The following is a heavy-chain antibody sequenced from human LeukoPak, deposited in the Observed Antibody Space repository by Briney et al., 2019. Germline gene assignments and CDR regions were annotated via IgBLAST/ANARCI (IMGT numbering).Heavy chain of an antibody. CDR1: GFTFSNYW. D-gene: IGHD6-6*01. CDR3: ARAIATRVNDY. V-gene: IGHV3-74*01. J-gene: IGHJ4*02. CDR2: INSDGSST. Sequence: GGSLRLSCAASGFTFSNYWMHWVRQAPGKGLVWVSRINSDGSSTSYADSVRGRFTISRDNAKNTVYLQMNSLRAEDTAVYYCARAIATRVNDYWGQGTLVTVSS.